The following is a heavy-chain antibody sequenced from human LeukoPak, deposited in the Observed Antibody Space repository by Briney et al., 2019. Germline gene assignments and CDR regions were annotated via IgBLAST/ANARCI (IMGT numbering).Heavy chain of an antibody. CDR2: VSGSGTQT. Sequence: PGRSLRLSCAASGFTFSSYGMHWVRQAPGKGLEWISTVSGSGTQTYYADSVKGRFTISRDKSKNTVFLQMNSLSAKDTATYYCAKGHRLCTSGNCNSQVDYWGHGTLVTVSS. D-gene: IGHD2-15*01. V-gene: IGHV3-23*01. J-gene: IGHJ4*01. CDR3: AKGHRLCTSGNCNSQVDY. CDR1: GFTFSSYG.